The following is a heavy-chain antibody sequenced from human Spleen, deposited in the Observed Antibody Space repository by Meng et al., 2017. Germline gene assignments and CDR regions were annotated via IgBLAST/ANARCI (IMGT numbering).Heavy chain of an antibody. Sequence: GQLVESGGCLVQPGGSLRLSCAASGFTFGSHAMGWVRQAPGKGLEWVSLISASAGDTYYGDSVTGRFTISRDNSKNTLYLQMNSLRADDTAVYYCARDRHYFQHWGQGTLVTVSS. CDR2: ISASAGDT. V-gene: IGHV3-23*04. J-gene: IGHJ1*01. CDR1: GFTFGSHA. CDR3: ARDRHYFQH.